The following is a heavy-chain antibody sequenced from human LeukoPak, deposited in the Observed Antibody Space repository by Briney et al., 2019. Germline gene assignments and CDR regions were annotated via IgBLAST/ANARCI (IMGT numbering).Heavy chain of an antibody. V-gene: IGHV1-69*01. D-gene: IGHD3-9*01. CDR3: AKTFLTAYDTYFYYYGLDV. Sequence: SVKVSCKASGDTFSSYVISWVRQAPGQGLEWMGGISPVFGTAHYAQKFQDRVTITADESTSTAYMELSSLRSEDTAVYYCAKTFLTAYDTYFYYYGLDVWGQGTPVTVSS. CDR2: ISPVFGTA. J-gene: IGHJ6*02. CDR1: GDTFSSYV.